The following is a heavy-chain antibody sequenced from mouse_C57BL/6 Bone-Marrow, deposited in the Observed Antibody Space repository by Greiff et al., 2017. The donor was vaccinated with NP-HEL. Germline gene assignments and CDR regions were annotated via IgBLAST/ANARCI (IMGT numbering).Heavy chain of an antibody. Sequence: QVQLQQPGADLVKPGASVKLSCKASGYTFTSYWMHWVKQRPGRGLEWIGRIDPNSGGTTFTAKLKTKATLTVDKHSSTAYMQLSILTSEDSAVYYCARYYYGSRGWYFDVWGTGTTVTGSS. CDR3: ARYYYGSRGWYFDV. J-gene: IGHJ1*03. V-gene: IGHV1-72*01. CDR2: IDPNSGGT. D-gene: IGHD1-1*01. CDR1: GYTFTSYW.